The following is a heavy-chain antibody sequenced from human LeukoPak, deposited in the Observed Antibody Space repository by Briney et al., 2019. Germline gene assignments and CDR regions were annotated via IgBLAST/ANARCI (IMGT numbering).Heavy chain of an antibody. D-gene: IGHD3-10*01. V-gene: IGHV4-39*01. J-gene: IGHJ4*02. CDR1: GFTFSTYSMN. Sequence: PGGSLRLSCAASGFTFSTYSMNWVRQPPGKGLEWIGSIYYSGSTYYNPSLKSRVTISVDTSKNQFSLKLNSVTATDTAVYYCARHYGPWGQGTLVTVSS. CDR3: ARHYGP. CDR2: IYYSGST.